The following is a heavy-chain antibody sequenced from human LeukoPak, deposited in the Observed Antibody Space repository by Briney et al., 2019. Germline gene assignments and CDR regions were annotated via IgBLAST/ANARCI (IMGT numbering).Heavy chain of an antibody. J-gene: IGHJ4*02. D-gene: IGHD4-17*01. CDR1: GYTFTSYG. CDR3: ARTTSYFDY. Sequence: GASVKVSCKASGYTFTSYGITWVRQAPGQGLEWMGWISGYNGDTKYAENFQGRVTMTIDTSTSTAYLELRSLRSDDTALFYCARTTSYFDYWGQGTLVIVSS. V-gene: IGHV1-18*01. CDR2: ISGYNGDT.